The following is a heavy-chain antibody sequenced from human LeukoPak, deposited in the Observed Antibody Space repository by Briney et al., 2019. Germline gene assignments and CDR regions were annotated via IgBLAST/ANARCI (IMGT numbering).Heavy chain of an antibody. CDR2: INRSGST. V-gene: IGHV4-39*07. Sequence: SETLSLTCAVSGGSISSSSYYWGWIRQPPGKGLEWIGEINRSGSTNYNPSLKSRVTISVDTSKNQFSLRLSSVTAADTAVYYCARGGFYCGGDCYVDYWGQGTLVTVSS. CDR3: ARGGFYCGGDCYVDY. J-gene: IGHJ4*02. CDR1: GGSISSSSYY. D-gene: IGHD2-21*02.